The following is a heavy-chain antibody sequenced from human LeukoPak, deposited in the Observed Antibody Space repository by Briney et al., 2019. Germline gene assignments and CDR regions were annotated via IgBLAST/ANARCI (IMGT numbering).Heavy chain of an antibody. CDR3: ARAHTAMVYYFDY. D-gene: IGHD5-18*01. CDR2: ISSSSSYI. CDR1: GFTFSSYS. V-gene: IGHV3-21*01. J-gene: IGHJ4*02. Sequence: GGSLRLSCAASGFTFSSYSMNWVRQAPGKGLEWVSSISSSSSYIYYADSVKGRFTISRDNAKNSLYLQMNSLRAEGTAVYYCARAHTAMVYYFDYWGQGTLVTVSS.